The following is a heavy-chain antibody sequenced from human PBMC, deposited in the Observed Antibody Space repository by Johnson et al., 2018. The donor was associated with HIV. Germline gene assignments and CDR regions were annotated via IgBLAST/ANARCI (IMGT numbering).Heavy chain of an antibody. CDR1: GFTFSKAW. CDR3: VRDDGSDYEAFDI. D-gene: IGHD2-21*01. CDR2: IYSGGST. Sequence: VQLVESGGGLVKPGGSLRLSCAASGFTFSKAWMTWVRQAPGKGLEWVSVIYSGGSTYYADSVKGRFTISRDNSKDTLYLQMNSLRAEDTAVYYCVRDDGSDYEAFDIWGQGTMVTVSS. J-gene: IGHJ3*02. V-gene: IGHV3-66*01.